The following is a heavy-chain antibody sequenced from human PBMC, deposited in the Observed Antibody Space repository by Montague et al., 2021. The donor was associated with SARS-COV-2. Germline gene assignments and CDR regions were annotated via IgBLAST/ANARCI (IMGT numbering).Heavy chain of an antibody. J-gene: IGHJ6*02. CDR2: ISTSGNT. CDR1: GGSINSGSYY. D-gene: IGHD3-9*01. V-gene: IGHV4-61*02. Sequence: TLSLTCTVSGGSINSGSYYWGWIRQAAGKGLEWIGRISTSGNTKYNTSLKSRVTISVDTSQNQFSLKMYSVTAADTAVYYCARDTRPNFAYYDILAGDYYYYSIDVWGQGTTVTVSS. CDR3: ARDTRPNFAYYDILAGDYYYYSIDV.